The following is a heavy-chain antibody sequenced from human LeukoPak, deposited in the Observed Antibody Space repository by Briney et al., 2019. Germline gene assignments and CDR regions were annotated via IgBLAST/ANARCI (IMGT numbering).Heavy chain of an antibody. Sequence: GSLRLSCAASGFTFSSYEMNWVRQAPGKGLEWVSYISSSGSTIYYADSVKGRFTISRDNAKNSLYLQMNSLRAEDTAVYYCARDLEKIAARPVADYWGQGTLVTVSS. J-gene: IGHJ4*02. CDR3: ARDLEKIAARPVADY. V-gene: IGHV3-48*03. CDR2: ISSSGSTI. CDR1: GFTFSSYE. D-gene: IGHD6-6*01.